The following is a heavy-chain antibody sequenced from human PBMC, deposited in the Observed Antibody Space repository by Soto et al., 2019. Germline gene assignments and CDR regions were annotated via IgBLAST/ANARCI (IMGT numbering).Heavy chain of an antibody. CDR1: GGSISSGGYY. D-gene: IGHD6-6*01. CDR2: IYYSGST. CDR3: ARDAQSAARPDSYFDY. Sequence: QVQLQESGPGLVKPSQTLSLTCTVSGGSISSGGYYWSWIRQHPGKGLEWMGYIYYSGSTYYNPSLKSRVTISVDTSKNQFSLKLSSVTAADTAVYYCARDAQSAARPDSYFDYWGQGTLVTVSS. V-gene: IGHV4-31*03. J-gene: IGHJ4*02.